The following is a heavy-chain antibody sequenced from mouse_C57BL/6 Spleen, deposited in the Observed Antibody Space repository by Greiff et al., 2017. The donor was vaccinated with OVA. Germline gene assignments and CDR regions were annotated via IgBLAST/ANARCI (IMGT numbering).Heavy chain of an antibody. J-gene: IGHJ2*01. Sequence: EVQLQQSGAELVKPGASVKLSCTASGFNIKDYYMHWVKQRTEQGLEWIGRIDPEDGETKYAAKFQGKATITADTPSNTAYLQLSSLTSEDTAVYYCARTWLLRQFDYWGQGTTLTVSS. CDR3: ARTWLLRQFDY. D-gene: IGHD2-3*01. CDR1: GFNIKDYY. CDR2: IDPEDGET. V-gene: IGHV14-2*01.